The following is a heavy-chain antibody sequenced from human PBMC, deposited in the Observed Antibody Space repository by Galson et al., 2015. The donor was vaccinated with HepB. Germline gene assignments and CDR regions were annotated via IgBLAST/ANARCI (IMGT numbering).Heavy chain of an antibody. J-gene: IGHJ4*02. CDR1: GFNVSTNY. CDR3: ATLLGVR. CDR2: IFGDDDT. V-gene: IGHV3-53*01. D-gene: IGHD3-10*01. Sequence: SLRLSCAASGFNVSTNYMTWFRQPPGKGLEWVSVIFGDDDTYYADSVKGRFTISRDKSKNALYLQMNSLRAEDTAVYYCATLLGVRWGQGTLVTVSS.